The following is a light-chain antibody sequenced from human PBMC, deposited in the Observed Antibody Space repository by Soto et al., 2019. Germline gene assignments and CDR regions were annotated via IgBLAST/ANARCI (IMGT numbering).Light chain of an antibody. CDR2: GTN. CDR1: TSNIAINT. J-gene: IGLJ2*01. CDR3: LTWDDSLNGLV. V-gene: IGLV1-44*01. Sequence: QSVLTQPPSASGTPGQRVTISCSGSTSNIAINTVLWYQRLPGTAPKLLLIDGTNQRPSGVPDRFSASKSGTSASLAIGGLQSEDEADYYCLTWDDSLNGLVFGGGTKLTVL.